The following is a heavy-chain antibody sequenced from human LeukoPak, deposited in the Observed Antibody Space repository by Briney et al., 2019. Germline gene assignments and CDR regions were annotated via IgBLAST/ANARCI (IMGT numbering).Heavy chain of an antibody. Sequence: PSETLSLTCAVYGGSFSGYYWSWIRQPPGKGLEWIGEINHSGSTNYNPSLKSRVTIPVDTSKNQFSLKLSSVTAADTAVYYCARALSDTAPIREDYFDYWGQGTLVTVSS. J-gene: IGHJ4*02. D-gene: IGHD5-18*01. V-gene: IGHV4-34*01. CDR1: GGSFSGYY. CDR3: ARALSDTAPIREDYFDY. CDR2: INHSGST.